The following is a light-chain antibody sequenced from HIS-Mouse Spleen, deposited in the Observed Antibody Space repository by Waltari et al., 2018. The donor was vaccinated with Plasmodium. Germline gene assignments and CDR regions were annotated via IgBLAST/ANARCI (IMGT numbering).Light chain of an antibody. CDR3: QQYNNWSFT. J-gene: IGKJ3*01. CDR2: GAS. Sequence: EIVMTQSPATLSVSTGERATLSCRASQSVSSNLAWYQQKPDQAPRLLIYGASTRATGIPARFSGSGSGTEFTLTISSLQSEDFAVYYCQQYNNWSFTFGPGTKVDIK. CDR1: QSVSSN. V-gene: IGKV3-15*01.